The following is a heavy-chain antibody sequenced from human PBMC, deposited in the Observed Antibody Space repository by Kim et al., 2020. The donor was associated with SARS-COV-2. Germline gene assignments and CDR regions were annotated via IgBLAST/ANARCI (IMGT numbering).Heavy chain of an antibody. V-gene: IGHV1-69*13. Sequence: SVKVSCKASGGTFSSYAISWVRQAPGQGLEWMGGIIPIFGTANYAQKFQGRVTITADESTSTAYMELSSLRSEDTAVYYCARGYCSSTSCPLYYYYGMDVWGQGTTVTVSS. CDR1: GGTFSSYA. D-gene: IGHD2-2*01. CDR3: ARGYCSSTSCPLYYYYGMDV. J-gene: IGHJ6*02. CDR2: IIPIFGTA.